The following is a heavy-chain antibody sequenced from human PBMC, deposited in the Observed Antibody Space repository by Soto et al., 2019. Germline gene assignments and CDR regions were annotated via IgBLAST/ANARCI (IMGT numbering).Heavy chain of an antibody. D-gene: IGHD4-17*01. J-gene: IGHJ4*02. CDR3: ARVDYGGNPFDY. V-gene: IGHV1-69*02. Sequence: QVQLVQSGAEVKKPGSSVKVSCKASGGTFSSYTISWVRQAPGQGLEWMGRIIPILGIANYAQKFQGRVTITADKSTSTAYMELSSLRSEDTAVYYCARVDYGGNPFDYWGQGTLVTVFS. CDR1: GGTFSSYT. CDR2: IIPILGIA.